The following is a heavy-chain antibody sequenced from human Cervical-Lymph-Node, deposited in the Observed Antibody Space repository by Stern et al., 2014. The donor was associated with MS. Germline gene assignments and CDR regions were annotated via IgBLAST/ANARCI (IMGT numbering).Heavy chain of an antibody. CDR3: ARLAYTSAYYGERLHLFDY. CDR2: ISTDTRNP. Sequence: VQLVQSGSELKKPGASVQVSCKASGYNFTTYPMNWVRQAPGQGLEWMGWISTDTRNPTYDQGFTGRFVFSLDTSVSTAYLQISSLKADDTAVYYCARLAYTSAYYGERLHLFDYWGQGTLVAVSS. CDR1: GYNFTTYP. J-gene: IGHJ4*02. D-gene: IGHD6-19*01. V-gene: IGHV7-4-1*02.